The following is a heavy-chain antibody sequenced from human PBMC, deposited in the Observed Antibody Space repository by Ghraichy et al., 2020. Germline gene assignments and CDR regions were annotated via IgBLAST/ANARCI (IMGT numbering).Heavy chain of an antibody. Sequence: SVKVSCKASGGTFSSYAISWVRQAPGQGLEWMGGIIPIFGTANYAQKFQGRVTITADKSTSTAYMELSSLRSEDTAVYYCASAERRYCSSTSCYLNWFDPWGQGTLVTVSS. CDR2: IIPIFGTA. CDR3: ASAERRYCSSTSCYLNWFDP. CDR1: GGTFSSYA. J-gene: IGHJ5*02. D-gene: IGHD2-2*01. V-gene: IGHV1-69*06.